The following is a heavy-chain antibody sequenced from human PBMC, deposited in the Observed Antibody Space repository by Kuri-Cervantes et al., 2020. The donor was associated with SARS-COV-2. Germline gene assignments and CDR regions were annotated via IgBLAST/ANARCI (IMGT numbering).Heavy chain of an antibody. D-gene: IGHD5-18*01. CDR3: AREWDTAMVRYYYYMDV. J-gene: IGHJ6*03. Sequence: ASVKVSCKASGYTFTSYGSSWVRQAPGQGLEWMGWISAYNGNTNYAQKLQGRVTMTTDTSTSTAYMELRILRSDDTAVYYCAREWDTAMVRYYYYMDVWGKGTTVTVSS. CDR1: GYTFTSYG. CDR2: ISAYNGNT. V-gene: IGHV1-18*01.